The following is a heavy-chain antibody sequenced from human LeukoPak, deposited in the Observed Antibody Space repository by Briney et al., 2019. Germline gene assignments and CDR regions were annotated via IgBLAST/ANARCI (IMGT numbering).Heavy chain of an antibody. D-gene: IGHD2-21*02. V-gene: IGHV3-9*01. CDR3: ARDRRRGVTHLDY. CDR1: GFTFDDYA. Sequence: GRSLRLSCAASGFTFDDYAMHWVRQAPGKGLEWVSGISWNSGSIGYADSVKGRFTISRDNAKNSLYLQMNSLRAEDTAVYYCARDRRRGVTHLDYWGQGTLVTVSS. J-gene: IGHJ4*02. CDR2: ISWNSGSI.